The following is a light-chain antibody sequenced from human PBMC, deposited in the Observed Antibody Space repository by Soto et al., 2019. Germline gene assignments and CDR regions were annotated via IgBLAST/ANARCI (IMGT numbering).Light chain of an antibody. J-gene: IGKJ1*01. CDR1: QSVRSN. CDR3: QRYNNWPWT. V-gene: IGKV3-15*01. Sequence: EIVMTQSPVTLSVSPGERATLSCRASQSVRSNLAWYQQKPGQAPRLLMYDASTRATGIPARFSGSGSGTEFTLTISSLQSEDFAVYYCQRYNNWPWTFGQGTKVDIK. CDR2: DAS.